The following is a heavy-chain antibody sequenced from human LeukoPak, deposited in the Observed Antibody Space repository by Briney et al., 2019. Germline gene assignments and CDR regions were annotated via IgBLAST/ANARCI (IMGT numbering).Heavy chain of an antibody. D-gene: IGHD3-22*01. CDR1: GGSISSYY. J-gene: IGHJ4*02. CDR2: IYYSGST. Sequence: PSETLSLTCTVSGGSISSYYWSWIRQPPGKGLEWIGYIYYSGSTNYNPSLKSRVTISVDTSKNQFSLKLSSVTAADTAVYYCARGPYYYDSSGYRGHYFDYWGQGTLVTVSS. CDR3: ARGPYYYDSSGYRGHYFDY. V-gene: IGHV4-59*01.